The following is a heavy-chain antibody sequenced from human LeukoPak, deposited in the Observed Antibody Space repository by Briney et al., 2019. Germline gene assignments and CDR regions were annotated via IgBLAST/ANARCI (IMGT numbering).Heavy chain of an antibody. J-gene: IGHJ4*02. V-gene: IGHV3-53*01. CDR2: IYSGGST. D-gene: IGHD3-16*01. CDR1: GFTVSSNY. CDR3: ARVWGSSGLLDY. Sequence: PGGSLRLSCAASGFTVSSNYMSWVRHAPRKGLEWVSVIYSGGSTYYADYAKGRFTISRDNSKNTLYLQMNSLRAEDTAVYYCARVWGSSGLLDYWGQGTLVTVSS.